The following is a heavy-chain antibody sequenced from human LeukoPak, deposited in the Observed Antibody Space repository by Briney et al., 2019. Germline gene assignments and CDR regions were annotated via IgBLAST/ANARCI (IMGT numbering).Heavy chain of an antibody. Sequence: ASVKVSCKASGYTFTDYYMHWVRQAPEQGLEWMGWINPNSGGTKYAQKFQGRVTMTRDTSISTVYMELTRLRSDDTAVYYCAKDRPRFLGGLNWFDPWGQGTLVTVSS. V-gene: IGHV1-2*02. D-gene: IGHD3-3*01. CDR3: AKDRPRFLGGLNWFDP. CDR2: INPNSGGT. J-gene: IGHJ5*02. CDR1: GYTFTDYY.